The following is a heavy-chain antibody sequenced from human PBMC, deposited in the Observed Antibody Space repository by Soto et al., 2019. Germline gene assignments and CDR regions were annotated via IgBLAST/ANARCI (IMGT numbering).Heavy chain of an antibody. J-gene: IGHJ6*02. CDR3: ARDGYDTRNYYYYGMDV. CDR2: IYYSGST. CDR1: GGSISSYY. V-gene: IGHV4-59*01. Sequence: QVQLQESGPGLVKPSETLSLTCTVSGGSISSYYWSWIRQPPGKGLEWIGYIYYSGSTNYNPSLKSRVTRSIDTSKNRFSLKLSSVTAANTAVYYYARDGYDTRNYYYYGMDVWGHGTTVTVSS. D-gene: IGHD3-22*01.